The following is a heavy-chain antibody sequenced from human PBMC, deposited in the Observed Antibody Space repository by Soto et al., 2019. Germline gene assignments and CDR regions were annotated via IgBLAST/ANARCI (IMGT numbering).Heavy chain of an antibody. CDR1: GYSFTSYW. D-gene: IGHD2-15*01. CDR3: VTHPYYCSGGSCYGNY. CDR2: IYPGDSDT. V-gene: IGHV5-51*01. J-gene: IGHJ4*02. Sequence: PGESLKISCKGSGYSFTSYWIGWVRQMPGKGLEWMGIIYPGDSDTRYSPSFQGQVTISADKSISTAYLQWSSLKASDTAMYYCVTHPYYCSGGSCYGNYWGQGTLVTVSS.